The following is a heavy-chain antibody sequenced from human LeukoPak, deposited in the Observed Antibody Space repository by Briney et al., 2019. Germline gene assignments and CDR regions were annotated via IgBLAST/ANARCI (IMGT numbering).Heavy chain of an antibody. Sequence: ASVKVSCKASGYTFTNYGFSWVRQAPGQGLEWMGWISAYDGDTNYAQKLQGRVTMTTDTSTSTAYMELRSLRSDDTAVYYCARDESYYDILTGPTEDWGQGTLVTVSS. J-gene: IGHJ4*02. CDR1: GYTFTNYG. D-gene: IGHD3-9*01. CDR3: ARDESYYDILTGPTED. V-gene: IGHV1-18*01. CDR2: ISAYDGDT.